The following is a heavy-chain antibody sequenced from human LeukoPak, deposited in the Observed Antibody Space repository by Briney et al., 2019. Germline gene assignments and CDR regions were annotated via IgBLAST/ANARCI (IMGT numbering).Heavy chain of an antibody. CDR2: ISGSGGST. CDR1: GFTFSTYA. D-gene: IGHD5-18*01. J-gene: IGHJ4*02. V-gene: IGHV3-23*01. Sequence: PGGSLRLSCAASGFTFSTYAMSWVRQAPGKGLEWVSGISGSGGSTFYADSVKGRFTISRDNSKNTLYVQMKSLRAEDTAVYYCAKPSVGTSMVDSHFDSWGQGTLVTVSS. CDR3: AKPSVGTSMVDSHFDS.